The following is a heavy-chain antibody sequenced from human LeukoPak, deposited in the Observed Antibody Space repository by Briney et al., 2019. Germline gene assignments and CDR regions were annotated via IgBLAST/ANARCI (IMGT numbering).Heavy chain of an antibody. V-gene: IGHV1-58*02. CDR2: IVDGRGNT. CDR3: AADPYGDIVVVPAAIG. J-gene: IGHJ4*02. D-gene: IGHD2-2*01. Sequence: GTSVKVSCKASGFTFTSSAMQWVRQARGQRLEWIGRIVDGRGNTNYAQKFQERVTITRDMSTSTAYMELSRLRSEDTAVYYCAADPYGDIVVVPAAIGWGQGTLVTVSS. CDR1: GFTFTSSA.